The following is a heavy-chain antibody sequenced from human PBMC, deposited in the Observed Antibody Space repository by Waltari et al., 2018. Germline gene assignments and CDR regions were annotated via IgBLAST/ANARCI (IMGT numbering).Heavy chain of an antibody. CDR3: LVGATDDAFDI. CDR1: GSSISSGYY. V-gene: IGHV4-38-2*01. Sequence: QVQLQESGPGLVKPSETLSLTCAVSGSSISSGYYWGWIRQPPGKGLEWIGSIYHSGSTYYNPSLKSRVTISVDTSKNQFSLKLSSVTAADTAVYYRLVGATDDAFDIWGQGTMVTVSS. D-gene: IGHD1-26*01. J-gene: IGHJ3*02. CDR2: IYHSGST.